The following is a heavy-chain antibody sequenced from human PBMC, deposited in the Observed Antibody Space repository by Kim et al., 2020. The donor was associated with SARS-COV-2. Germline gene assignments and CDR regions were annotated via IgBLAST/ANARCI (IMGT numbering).Heavy chain of an antibody. D-gene: IGHD1-7*01. Sequence: GGSLRLSCAASGFTFNNYWMHWVRQAPGKGLVWVSRISTDGSSTDYADSVKGRFIISRDNAKNTLYLQMNSLRAEETAVYYCAREDIIRFNFNYREEKHSYGLDVWGQGTTVTVSS. CDR1: GFTFNNYW. CDR2: ISTDGSST. CDR3: AREDIIRFNFNYREEKHSYGLDV. J-gene: IGHJ6*02. V-gene: IGHV3-74*01.